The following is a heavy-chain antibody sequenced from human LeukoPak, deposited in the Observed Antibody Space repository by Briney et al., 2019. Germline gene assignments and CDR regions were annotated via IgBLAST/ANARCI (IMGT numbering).Heavy chain of an antibody. CDR3: ARYRAFDI. CDR2: IYNSGNT. CDR1: GGSISGYY. Sequence: SETLSLTCTVSGGSISGYYWSWIRQPPGEGLEWIGYIYNSGNTNYNPSLKSRVTISVDTSKNQFSLKLTSVTAADTAVYYCARYRAFDIWGRGALVTVSS. J-gene: IGHJ3*02. V-gene: IGHV4-59*01.